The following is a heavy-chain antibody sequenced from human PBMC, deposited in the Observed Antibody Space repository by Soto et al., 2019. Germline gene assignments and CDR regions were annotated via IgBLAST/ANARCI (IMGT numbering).Heavy chain of an antibody. J-gene: IGHJ6*02. Sequence: EVQLVESGGGVVKPGGSLRLSGAASGFTFSSYSMNWVRQAPGKGLEWVSSISSSSSYIYYADSVKGRFTISRDNAKNSLYLQMNSLRAEDTAMYYCARDGAEMMGTNYYYYYGMDVWGQGTTVTVSS. CDR1: GFTFSSYS. CDR2: ISSSSSYI. D-gene: IGHD1-1*01. V-gene: IGHV3-21*01. CDR3: ARDGAEMMGTNYYYYYGMDV.